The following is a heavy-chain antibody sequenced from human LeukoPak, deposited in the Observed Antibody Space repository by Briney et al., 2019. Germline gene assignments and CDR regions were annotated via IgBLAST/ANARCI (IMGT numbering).Heavy chain of an antibody. D-gene: IGHD6-13*01. J-gene: IGHJ5*02. Sequence: SQTLSLTCTVSGGSISSYYWSWIRQPPGKGLEWIGYIYYSGSTNYNPSLKSRVTILVDTSKNQFSLKLSSVTAADTAVYYCARDREESSSWYWFDPWGQGTLVTVSS. CDR1: GGSISSYY. CDR2: IYYSGST. V-gene: IGHV4-59*12. CDR3: ARDREESSSWYWFDP.